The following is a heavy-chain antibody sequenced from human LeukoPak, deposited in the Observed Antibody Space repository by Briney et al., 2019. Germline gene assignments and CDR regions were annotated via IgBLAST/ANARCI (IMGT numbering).Heavy chain of an antibody. Sequence: GASVKVSCKASGYTFTSYAMHWVRQAPGQRLEWMGWINAGNGNTKYSQKFQGRFTITRDTSASTAYMELSSLRSEDTAVYYCAREAGSYYASHNWFDPWGQGTLVTVSS. CDR2: INAGNGNT. D-gene: IGHD3-10*01. J-gene: IGHJ5*02. CDR3: AREAGSYYASHNWFDP. V-gene: IGHV1-3*01. CDR1: GYTFTSYA.